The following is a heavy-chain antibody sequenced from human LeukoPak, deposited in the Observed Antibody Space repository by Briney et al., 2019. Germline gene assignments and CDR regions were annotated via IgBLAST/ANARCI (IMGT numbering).Heavy chain of an antibody. CDR3: ARDYSNYAGIDY. CDR2: IFYSGST. J-gene: IGHJ4*02. CDR1: GGSISSSGYY. Sequence: SETLSLTCTVSGGSISSSGYYWSWIRQPPGKGLEWIGYIFYSGSTYYNPSLKSRVTISVDASKNQFSLKLSSVTAADTAVYYCARDYSNYAGIDYWGQGTLVTVSS. D-gene: IGHD4-11*01. V-gene: IGHV4-30-4*08.